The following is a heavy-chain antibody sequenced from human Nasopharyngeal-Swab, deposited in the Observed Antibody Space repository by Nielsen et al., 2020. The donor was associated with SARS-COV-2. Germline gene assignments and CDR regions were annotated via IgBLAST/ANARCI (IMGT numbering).Heavy chain of an antibody. D-gene: IGHD5-18*01. CDR1: GFTFSSYS. Sequence: GESLKISCAASGFTFSSYSMNWVRQAPGKGLEWVSSISSSSSYIYYADSVKGRFTISRDNAKNSLYLQMNSLRAEDTAVYYCARYGGYSYGYPWYYYGMDVWGQGTTVTVSS. CDR2: ISSSSSYI. J-gene: IGHJ6*02. CDR3: ARYGGYSYGYPWYYYGMDV. V-gene: IGHV3-21*04.